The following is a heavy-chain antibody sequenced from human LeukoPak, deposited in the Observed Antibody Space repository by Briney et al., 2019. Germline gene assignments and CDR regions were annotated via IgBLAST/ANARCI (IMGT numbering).Heavy chain of an antibody. CDR1: GGSFSGYY. J-gene: IGHJ4*02. CDR3: ARVLWFGELPPEYYFDY. D-gene: IGHD3-10*01. Sequence: PSETLSLTCAVYGGSFSGYYWGWIRQPPGKGLEWIGSIYYSGSTYYNPSLKSRVTISVDTSKNQFSLKLSSVTAADTAVYYCARVLWFGELPPEYYFDYWGQGTLVTVSS. V-gene: IGHV4-34*01. CDR2: IYYSGST.